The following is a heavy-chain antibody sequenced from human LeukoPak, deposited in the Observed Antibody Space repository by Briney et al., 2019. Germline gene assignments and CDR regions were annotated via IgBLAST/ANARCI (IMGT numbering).Heavy chain of an antibody. J-gene: IGHJ6*03. V-gene: IGHV4-61*02. Sequence: KTSQTLSLTCTVSGGSISSGSYYWSWNRQPAWKGLEWIGRIYTSGSTNYNPSLKSRVTISVDTSKNQFSLKLSSVTAADTAVYYCACTTRYYYYMDVWGKGTTVTISS. CDR3: ACTTRYYYYMDV. CDR1: GGSISSGSYY. D-gene: IGHD2-8*01. CDR2: IYTSGST.